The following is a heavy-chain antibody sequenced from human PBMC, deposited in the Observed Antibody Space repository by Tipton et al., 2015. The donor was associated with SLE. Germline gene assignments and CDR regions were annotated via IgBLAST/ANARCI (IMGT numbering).Heavy chain of an antibody. J-gene: IGHJ3*02. CDR1: GGSFSGYY. Sequence: TLSLTCAVYGGSFSGYYWSWIRQPPGKGLEWIGEINHSGSTNYNPSLKSRVTISVDTSKNQFSLKLSSVTAADTAVYYCAREAGENAFDIWDQGTMVTVSS. V-gene: IGHV4-34*01. CDR3: AREAGENAFDI. D-gene: IGHD3-10*01. CDR2: INHSGST.